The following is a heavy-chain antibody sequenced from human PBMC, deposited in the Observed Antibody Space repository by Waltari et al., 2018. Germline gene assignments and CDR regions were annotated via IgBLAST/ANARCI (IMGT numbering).Heavy chain of an antibody. V-gene: IGHV1-2*02. CDR3: ARAYYYDSSPDAFDI. CDR1: GYTFTGYY. J-gene: IGHJ3*02. Sequence: QVQLVQSGAEVKKPGASVKVSCKASGYTFTGYYMHWVRQAPGQGLEWMGWINPNSGGTNYAQKFQGRVTMTRDTSISTAYMELSRLRSDDTAVYYCARAYYYDSSPDAFDIWGQGTMVTVSS. CDR2: INPNSGGT. D-gene: IGHD3-22*01.